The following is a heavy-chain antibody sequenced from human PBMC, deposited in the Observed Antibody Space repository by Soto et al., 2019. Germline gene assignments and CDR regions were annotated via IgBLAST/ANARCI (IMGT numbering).Heavy chain of an antibody. CDR3: ARDRGIAVAGRRRGWGRTDA. D-gene: IGHD6-19*01. J-gene: IGHJ6*02. CDR2: IDPIDSYT. CDR1: GYRFTSYW. Sequence: PGESLKLSCKGPGYRFTSYWISWVRQIPGKGLEWMGRIDPIDSYTNYSPSFQGHVTISADKSISTAYLQWSSLKASDTAMYYCARDRGIAVAGRRRGWGRTDAWGQGTMVTVS. V-gene: IGHV5-10-1*01.